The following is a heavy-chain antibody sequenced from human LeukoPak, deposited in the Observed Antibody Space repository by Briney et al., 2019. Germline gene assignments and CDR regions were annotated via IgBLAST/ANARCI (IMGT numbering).Heavy chain of an antibody. CDR1: GYTFIACY. Sequence: GASVKVSFKASGYTFIACYIHWVRQAPGQGLEWIGMINPSGGDTTYAQTSYVQKFQGTITMTRDTSTSTVYMELNSLSSDDTATYYCARAYGRRDVFDIWGQGTMVAVSS. CDR2: INPSGGDT. V-gene: IGHV1-46*01. D-gene: IGHD4-17*01. J-gene: IGHJ3*02. CDR3: ARAYGRRDVFDI.